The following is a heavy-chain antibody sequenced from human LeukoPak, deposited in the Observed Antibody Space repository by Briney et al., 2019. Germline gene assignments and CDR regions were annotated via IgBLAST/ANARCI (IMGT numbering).Heavy chain of an antibody. CDR3: ARDQGYYDILTGFYTPQYFDY. V-gene: IGHV5-51*01. CDR1: GYSFTSYW. D-gene: IGHD3-9*01. CDR2: IYPGDSDT. Sequence: GESLKISCKGSGYSFTSYWIGWVRQMPGKGLEWMGIIYPGDSDTRYSPSFQGQVTISADKSISTAYLQWSSLKASDTAMYYCARDQGYYDILTGFYTPQYFDYWGQGTLVTVSS. J-gene: IGHJ4*02.